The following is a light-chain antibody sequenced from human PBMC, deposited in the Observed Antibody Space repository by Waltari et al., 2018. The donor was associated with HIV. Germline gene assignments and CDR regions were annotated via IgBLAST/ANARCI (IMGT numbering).Light chain of an antibody. CDR3: MQAKRSYT. J-gene: IGKJ2*01. V-gene: IGKV2-24*01. CDR1: ESLVHSDGTTH. Sequence: DIVLTQTPLSSPFTLGQPASFSCRSSESLVHSDGTTHLSWLHQRPGQPPRLLIYQISNRFSGVPDRFSGGGAGTVFTLKISRVEPEDVGIYYCMQAKRSYTFGQGTKLEIK. CDR2: QIS.